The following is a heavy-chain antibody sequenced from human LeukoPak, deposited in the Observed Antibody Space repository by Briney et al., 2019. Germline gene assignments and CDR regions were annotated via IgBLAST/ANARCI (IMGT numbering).Heavy chain of an antibody. CDR3: ASQGGFDD. Sequence: GGSLRLSCSASGFTFSNYAMHWVRQAPGKGLEYVSDISSNGGITYYADSVKGRFTVSRDNAKNSLHLQMNSLRAEDTAVYYCASQGGFDDWGQGTLVTVSS. CDR1: GFTFSNYA. V-gene: IGHV3-64*04. CDR2: ISSNGGIT. D-gene: IGHD2-15*01. J-gene: IGHJ4*02.